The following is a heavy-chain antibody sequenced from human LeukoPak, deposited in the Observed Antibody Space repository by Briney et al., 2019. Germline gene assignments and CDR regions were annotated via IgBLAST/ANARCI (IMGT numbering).Heavy chain of an antibody. V-gene: IGHV3-23*01. D-gene: IGHD4-17*01. CDR1: GFTFSSYA. J-gene: IGHJ3*02. CDR2: ISGSGGST. CDR3: AKDHHGDYLAGAAFDI. Sequence: GGSLRLSCAASGFTFSSYAMSWVRQAPGKGLEWVSAISGSGGSTYYADSVKGRFTISRDNSKNTLYLQMNSLRAEDTALYYCAKDHHGDYLAGAAFDIWGQGTMVTVSS.